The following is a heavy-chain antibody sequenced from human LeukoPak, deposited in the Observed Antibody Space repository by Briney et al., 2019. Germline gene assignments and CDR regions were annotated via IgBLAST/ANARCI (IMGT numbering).Heavy chain of an antibody. CDR3: ARCGLGKWTIFGVVPTYYFDY. J-gene: IGHJ4*02. D-gene: IGHD3-3*01. CDR1: GYTFSSYY. CDR2: INPSGGST. Sequence: GASVKVSCKASGYTFSSYYIHWVRQAPGQGLEWMGIINPSGGSTSYPQKLQGRVTMTTDTSTSTAYMELRSLRSDDTAVYYCARCGLGKWTIFGVVPTYYFDYWGQGTLVTVSS. V-gene: IGHV1-46*01.